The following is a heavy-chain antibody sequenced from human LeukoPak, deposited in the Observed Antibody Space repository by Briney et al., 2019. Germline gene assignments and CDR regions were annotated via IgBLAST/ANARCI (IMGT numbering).Heavy chain of an antibody. V-gene: IGHV4-61*08. D-gene: IGHD3-22*01. CDR2: IYYSGST. CDR3: ARGSGYNPPFFDY. CDR1: GGSISSGGYY. Sequence: SQTLSLTCTVSGGSISSGGYYWSWIRQPPGKGLEWIGYIYYSGSTNYNPSLKSRVTISVDTSKDQFSLKLSSVTAADTAVYYCARGSGYNPPFFDYWGQGTLVTVSS. J-gene: IGHJ4*02.